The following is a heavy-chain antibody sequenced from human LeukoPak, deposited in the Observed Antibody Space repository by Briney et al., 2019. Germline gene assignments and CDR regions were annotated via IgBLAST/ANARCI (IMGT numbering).Heavy chain of an antibody. CDR1: GGSFSGYY. V-gene: IGHV4-34*01. CDR3: ARGSTGYSYGYASFDI. CDR2: INHSGST. J-gene: IGHJ3*02. Sequence: SETLSLTCAVYGGSFSGYYWSWLRQPPGKGLEWIGEINHSGSTNYNPSLKSRVTISVDTSKNQFSLKLGSVTAADTAVYYCARGSTGYSYGYASFDICGQGTMVTVSS. D-gene: IGHD5-18*01.